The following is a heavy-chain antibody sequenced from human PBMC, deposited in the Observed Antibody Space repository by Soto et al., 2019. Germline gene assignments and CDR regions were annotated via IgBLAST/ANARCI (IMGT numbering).Heavy chain of an antibody. CDR1: GXXXXXXX. Sequence: VKKPGSSVKVXXKASGXXXXXXXMTWVRQAPEQGLEWMGGIIPMFGTANTAQKFQGRVTITADESTNTAHMELRSLRSEDTAVYYCARGGPIGRWFDPWGQRTLVIVSS. CDR3: ARGGPIGRWFDP. V-gene: IGHV1-69*01. CDR2: IIPMFGTA. D-gene: IGHD3-10*01. J-gene: IGHJ5*02.